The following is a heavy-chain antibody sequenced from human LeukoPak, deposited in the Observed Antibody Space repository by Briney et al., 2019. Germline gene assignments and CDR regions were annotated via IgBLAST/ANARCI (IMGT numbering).Heavy chain of an antibody. CDR3: ATDRYKSDWQKRFDS. CDR2: INQDASEI. Sequence: GGSLRLSCAASGLTFSTYWMNWYRQAPGKGLEWVGNINQDASEINYVASVRGRFHISRENAKNSLHLQMNSRRAEDTAFYYCATDRYKSDWQKRFDSWGQGTLVTVSS. J-gene: IGHJ4*02. CDR1: GLTFSTYW. V-gene: IGHV3-7*01. D-gene: IGHD2-21*02.